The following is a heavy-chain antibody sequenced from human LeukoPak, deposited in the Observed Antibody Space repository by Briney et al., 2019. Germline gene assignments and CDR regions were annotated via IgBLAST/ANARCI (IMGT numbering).Heavy chain of an antibody. CDR1: GYTFIGYS. D-gene: IGHD1-26*01. J-gene: IGHJ4*02. CDR3: ARDLSSTPHWEFDY. Sequence: ASVKVSCKASGYTFIGYSIHWVRQAPGQGLEWMGRVKPDSGDTKFAQSFQGSVTMTSDTPINTAYMELSRLTSDDTAVYYCARDLSSTPHWEFDYWGQGTLVTVSS. V-gene: IGHV1-2*06. CDR2: VKPDSGDT.